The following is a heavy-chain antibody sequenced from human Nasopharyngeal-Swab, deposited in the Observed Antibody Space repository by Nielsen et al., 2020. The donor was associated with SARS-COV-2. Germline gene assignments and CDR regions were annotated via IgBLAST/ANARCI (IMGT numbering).Heavy chain of an antibody. CDR2: IYYSGST. V-gene: IGHV4-59*01. CDR1: GGSFSSYY. Sequence: SETLSLTCTVSGGSFSSYYWSWIRQPPGKGLEWIGYIYYSGSTNYNPSLKSRVTISVDTPKNQFSLKLSSVTAADTAVYYCASGGSSWYGDWFDPWGQGTLVTVSS. J-gene: IGHJ5*02. CDR3: ASGGSSWYGDWFDP. D-gene: IGHD6-13*01.